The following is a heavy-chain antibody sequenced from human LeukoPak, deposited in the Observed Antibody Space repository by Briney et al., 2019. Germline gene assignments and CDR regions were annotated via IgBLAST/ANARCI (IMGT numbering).Heavy chain of an antibody. Sequence: GGSLRLSCAASGFTFSSYAMHWVRQAPGKGLEWVAVISYDGSNKYYADSVKGRFTISRDNSKNTLYLQMNSLRAEDTAVYYCAREGTTVSFMDYWGQGTLVTVSS. V-gene: IGHV3-30*04. CDR2: ISYDGSNK. J-gene: IGHJ4*02. D-gene: IGHD4-11*01. CDR3: AREGTTVSFMDY. CDR1: GFTFSSYA.